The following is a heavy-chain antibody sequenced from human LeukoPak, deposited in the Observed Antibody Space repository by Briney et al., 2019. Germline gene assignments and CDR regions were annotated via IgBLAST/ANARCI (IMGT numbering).Heavy chain of an antibody. D-gene: IGHD6-6*01. V-gene: IGHV5-51*01. CDR2: INPDDSDT. CDR1: HYRFTNHW. Sequence: GASLQISCQSSHYRFTNHWIGWVRQLPGKGLEWIGIINPDDSDTRYSPSFQGQVTMSADKSSSTVFLQWSSVKASDSAMYFCARQGIAARRDAFDLWGRGTVVTVSS. CDR3: ARQGIAARRDAFDL. J-gene: IGHJ3*01.